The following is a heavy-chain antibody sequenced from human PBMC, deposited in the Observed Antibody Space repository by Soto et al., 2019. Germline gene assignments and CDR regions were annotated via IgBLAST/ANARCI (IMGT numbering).Heavy chain of an antibody. CDR3: ARALLDIVVVPAAIKGPPDYYYMDV. V-gene: IGHV3-21*01. J-gene: IGHJ6*03. Sequence: GGSLRLSCAASGFTFSSYSMNWVRQAPGKGLEWVSSISSSSSYIYYADSVKGRFTISRDNAKNSLYLQMNSLRAEDTAGYYCARALLDIVVVPAAIKGPPDYYYMDVWGKGTTVTVSS. D-gene: IGHD2-2*02. CDR2: ISSSSSYI. CDR1: GFTFSSYS.